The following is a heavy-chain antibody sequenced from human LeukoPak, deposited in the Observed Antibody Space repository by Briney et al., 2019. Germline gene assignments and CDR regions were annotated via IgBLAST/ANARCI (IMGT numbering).Heavy chain of an antibody. J-gene: IGHJ4*02. CDR3: ATGGGWYFDY. Sequence: GWSLRLSCAATGFTFSHYWMNWVRQAPGKGLEWVASIGQDGSENYYVDSVKGRFTISRDNAKNSLYLQMNSLRVEDTAVYYCATGGGWYFDYWGQGALITASS. V-gene: IGHV3-7*01. D-gene: IGHD6-19*01. CDR1: GFTFSHYW. CDR2: IGQDGSEN.